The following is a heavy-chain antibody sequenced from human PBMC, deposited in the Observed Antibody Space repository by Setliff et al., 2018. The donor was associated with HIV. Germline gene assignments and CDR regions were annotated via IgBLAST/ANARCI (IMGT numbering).Heavy chain of an antibody. CDR1: GFTFSSYN. CDR2: ISSGSGYI. V-gene: IGHV3-21*04. Sequence: GGSLRLSCAASGFTFSSYNMNWVRQAPGKGLEWVSSISSGSGYIYYADSVKGRFTISRDDPNNLLYLQMNSLRAEDTATYYCARDLTLYKLWGQGTLVTVSS. J-gene: IGHJ4*02. CDR3: ARDLTLYKL. D-gene: IGHD1-1*01.